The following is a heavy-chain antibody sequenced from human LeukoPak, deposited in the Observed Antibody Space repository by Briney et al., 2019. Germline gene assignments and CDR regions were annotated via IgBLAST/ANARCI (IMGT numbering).Heavy chain of an antibody. CDR2: IRYDGSNK. D-gene: IGHD2-2*01. V-gene: IGHV3-30*02. CDR3: AKGPYARPYFDY. CDR1: GFTFSSYG. Sequence: PGGSLRLSCAASGFTFSSYGMHWVRQAPGKGLEWVAFIRYDGSNKYYADSVKGRFTISRDNSKNTLYLQMNSLRAEDTAVYYCAKGPYARPYFDYRGQGTLVTVSS. J-gene: IGHJ4*02.